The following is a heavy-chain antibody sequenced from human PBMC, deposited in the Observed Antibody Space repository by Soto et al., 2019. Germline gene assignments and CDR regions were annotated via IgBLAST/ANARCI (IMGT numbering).Heavy chain of an antibody. J-gene: IGHJ5*02. V-gene: IGHV4-34*01. CDR2: INHSGST. CDR1: GGSFSGYY. D-gene: IGHD2-2*01. CDR3: ARVGKYCSSTSCYFGRFDP. Sequence: QVQLQQWGAGLLKPSETLSLTCAVYGGSFSGYYWSWIRQPPGKGLEWIGEINHSGSTNYNPSLKSRVTISIDTSKNQFSLKLSSVTAADTAVYYCARVGKYCSSTSCYFGRFDPWGQGTLVTVSS.